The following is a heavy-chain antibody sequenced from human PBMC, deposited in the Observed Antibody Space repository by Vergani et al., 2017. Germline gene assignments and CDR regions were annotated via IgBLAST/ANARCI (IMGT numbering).Heavy chain of an antibody. J-gene: IGHJ3*02. CDR3: ARGMTTETTDLDGFDI. D-gene: IGHD4-17*01. CDR1: VFTFSIYS. Sequence: EVQLVESGGGLVKPGGSLRLSCAASVFTFSIYSMNWVRQAPRQGLEWVSTINIGGRTSYADSVKGRLTLTRDDSKNTLHLQMNSLRPEDTAVYYCARGMTTETTDLDGFDIWGQGTMVSVSS. V-gene: IGHV3-66*02. CDR2: INIGGRT.